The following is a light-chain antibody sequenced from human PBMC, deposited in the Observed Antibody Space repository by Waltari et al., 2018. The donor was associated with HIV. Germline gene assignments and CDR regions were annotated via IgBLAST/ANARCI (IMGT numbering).Light chain of an antibody. CDR3: TSYTNNTVV. CDR2: VVA. V-gene: IGLV2-14*03. Sequence: HSALTQPASVSGSPGQSITIYCSGNSSDIADFGYVSCYRQHPGAAPKLIIFVVANRPSGISGRFSGANYGNTASLTISGLQAEDEADYYGTSYTNNTVVFGVGTKLTVL. J-gene: IGLJ2*01. CDR1: SSDIADFGY.